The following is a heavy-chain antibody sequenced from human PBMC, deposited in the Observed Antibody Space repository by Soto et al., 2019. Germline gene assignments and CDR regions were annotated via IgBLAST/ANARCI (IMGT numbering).Heavy chain of an antibody. J-gene: IGHJ6*02. CDR1: GFTFSSYG. D-gene: IGHD1-26*01. CDR3: ARDRELRGWLQLNGMDV. CDR2: IWYDGSNK. Sequence: RGSLRLSCAASGFTFSSYGMHWVRQAPGKGLEWVAVIWYDGSNKYYADSVKGRFTISRDNSKNTLYLQMNSLRAEDTAVYYCARDRELRGWLQLNGMDVWGQGTTVTVSS. V-gene: IGHV3-33*01.